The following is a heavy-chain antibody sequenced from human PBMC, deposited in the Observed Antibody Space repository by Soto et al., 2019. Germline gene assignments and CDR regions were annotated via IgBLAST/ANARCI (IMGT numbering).Heavy chain of an antibody. CDR3: ARGRGYYYDNSGYYY. CDR1: GVSFSGFY. J-gene: IGHJ4*02. V-gene: IGHV4-34*01. Sequence: ETLSLTCAVHGVSFSGFYWSWIRQPPGKGLEWVGEINHSGSTNYNPSLKSRVAISVDTSKNQFSLKLGSVTAADTAVYYCARGRGYYYDNSGYYYWGQGTLVTVSS. CDR2: INHSGST. D-gene: IGHD3-22*01.